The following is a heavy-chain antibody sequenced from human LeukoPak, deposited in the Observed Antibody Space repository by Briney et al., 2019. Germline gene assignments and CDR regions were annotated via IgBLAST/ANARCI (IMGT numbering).Heavy chain of an antibody. J-gene: IGHJ4*02. D-gene: IGHD5-18*01. CDR1: GGSISSYY. V-gene: IGHV4-59*01. Sequence: SETLSLTCTVSGGSISSYYWSWIRQPPGKGPEWIGHIYYSGSTNYNPSLKSRVTTSIDTSKNQFTLRLSSVTAADTAVYYCARGAAGYSYGWGQGTLVTVSS. CDR2: IYYSGST. CDR3: ARGAAGYSYG.